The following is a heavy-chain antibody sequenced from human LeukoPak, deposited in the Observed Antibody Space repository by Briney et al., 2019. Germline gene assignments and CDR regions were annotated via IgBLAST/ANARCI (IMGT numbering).Heavy chain of an antibody. J-gene: IGHJ4*02. Sequence: LPGGSLRLSCAASELTVSSNYMSWVRQAPEKGLEWVSVIYSGGSTYYADSVKGRFTISRDNSKNTLYLQMNSLRAEDTAVYYCARAGSSGYYLTLDYWGQGTLVTVSS. V-gene: IGHV3-66*01. CDR2: IYSGGST. CDR1: ELTVSSNY. CDR3: ARAGSSGYYLTLDY. D-gene: IGHD3-22*01.